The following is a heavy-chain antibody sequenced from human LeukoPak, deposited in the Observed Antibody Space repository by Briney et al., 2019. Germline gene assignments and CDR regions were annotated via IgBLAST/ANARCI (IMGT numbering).Heavy chain of an antibody. V-gene: IGHV1-2*02. CDR2: IDLNSGGT. D-gene: IGHD4-17*01. J-gene: IGHJ4*02. CDR3: ARASWETVQDY. Sequence: ASVKVSCKASGYTFTSYYMHWVRQAPGQGLEWMGWIDLNSGGTDYAQKFQGRVTMTRDTSISTAYMELSRLRSDDTAVYYCARASWETVQDYWGQGTLVTVSS. CDR1: GYTFTSYY.